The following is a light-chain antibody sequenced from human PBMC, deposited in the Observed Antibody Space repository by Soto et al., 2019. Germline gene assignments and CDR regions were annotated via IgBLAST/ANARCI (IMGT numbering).Light chain of an antibody. V-gene: IGKV3-15*01. CDR2: DAS. Sequence: EIVRRQSPATQSVSPGERATLSCRASQNIDNKLVWYQQKPGQVPRLLIYDASTRATGIPARFSGSGSGTEFTLTISSLQSEDFAFYYCQQFHYWWTFGQGTKVDIK. J-gene: IGKJ1*01. CDR1: QNIDNK. CDR3: QQFHYWWT.